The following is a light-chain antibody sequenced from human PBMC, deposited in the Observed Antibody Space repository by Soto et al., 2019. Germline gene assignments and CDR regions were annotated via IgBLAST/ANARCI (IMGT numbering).Light chain of an antibody. CDR3: SSYAGNNMLL. Sequence: QSALTQPPSASGSPGQSVTISCTGTSSDVGGYNYVSWYQQHPGKAPKFMIYDVNKRPSEVPDRFSGSKSGNTASLTVSGLQADDEAYYYCSSYAGNNMLLFGGGTKLTV. CDR1: SSDVGGYNY. V-gene: IGLV2-8*01. CDR2: DVN. J-gene: IGLJ2*01.